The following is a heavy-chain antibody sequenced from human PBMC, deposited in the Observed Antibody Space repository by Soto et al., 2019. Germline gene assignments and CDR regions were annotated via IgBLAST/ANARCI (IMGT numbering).Heavy chain of an antibody. CDR1: GFTFDDYA. CDR3: AKDIRVDSSPTGY. Sequence: GGSLRLSCAASGFTFDDYAMHWVRQAPGKGLEWVSGISWNSGSIGYADSVKGRFTISRDNAKNSLYLQMNSLRAEDTALYYCAKDIRVDSSPTGYWGQGTLVTVS. J-gene: IGHJ4*02. V-gene: IGHV3-9*01. D-gene: IGHD6-19*01. CDR2: ISWNSGSI.